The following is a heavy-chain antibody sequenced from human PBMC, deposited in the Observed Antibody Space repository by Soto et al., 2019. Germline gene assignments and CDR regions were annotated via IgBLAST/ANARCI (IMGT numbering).Heavy chain of an antibody. V-gene: IGHV1-69*12. CDR2: IIPIFGRA. CDR1: GGTFSSYA. CDR3: ARAPYDSSVYYSVGFAY. Sequence: QVQLVQSGAEVKKPGSSVKVSCKASGGTFSSYAISWVRQAPGQGLEWMGGIIPIFGRANYAQKFQGRVTITADEATSPAYMELSSLRSEDTAVYYCARAPYDSSVYYSVGFAYWGQGTLVTVSS. J-gene: IGHJ4*02. D-gene: IGHD3-22*01.